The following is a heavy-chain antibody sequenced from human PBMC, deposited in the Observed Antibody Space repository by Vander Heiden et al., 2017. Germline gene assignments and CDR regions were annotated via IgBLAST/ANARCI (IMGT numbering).Heavy chain of an antibody. J-gene: IGHJ4*02. Sequence: QAWRGLVQHGGSLLLSSAAPRFTFSHYAMYWIRQTPGKGLEYVSAISGDGGSTYYANSVKGRFTLSRDNSKNTLYLQMGSLRPDDTAVYYCARVGSSGPFDYWGQGTLVTVSS. V-gene: IGHV3-64*01. CDR2: ISGDGGST. CDR3: ARVGSSGPFDY. CDR1: RFTFSHYA. D-gene: IGHD6-19*01.